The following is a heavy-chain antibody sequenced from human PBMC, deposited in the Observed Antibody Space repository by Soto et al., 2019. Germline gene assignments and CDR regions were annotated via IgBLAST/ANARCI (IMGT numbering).Heavy chain of an antibody. CDR3: TSGESTFGDYASRFDH. J-gene: IGHJ4*02. V-gene: IGHV3-21*01. CDR2: ISSGSTHT. D-gene: IGHD4-17*01. CDR1: GLTFRAYS. Sequence: EVQLVESGGGLVKPGGSLRLSCAASGLTFRAYSLHWVRQTPGKGLEWVSSISSGSTHTYYADSVKGRFTISRDNAEKSLFLHMDSLRHAATAVYYCTSGESTFGDYASRFDHWGQGTLVTVSS.